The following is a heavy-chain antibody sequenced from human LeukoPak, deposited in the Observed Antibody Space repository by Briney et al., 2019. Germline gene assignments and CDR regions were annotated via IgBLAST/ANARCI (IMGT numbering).Heavy chain of an antibody. CDR2: IYSGGST. D-gene: IGHD1-26*01. CDR1: GLTVSSNY. J-gene: IGHJ4*02. Sequence: GGSLRLSCAASGLTVSSNYMSWVRQAPGKGLEWVSVIYSGGSTYYADSVKGRFTISRDNSKNTLYLQMNSLRAEDTAVYYCARGGVGAIFDYWGQGTLVTVSS. V-gene: IGHV3-66*01. CDR3: ARGGVGAIFDY.